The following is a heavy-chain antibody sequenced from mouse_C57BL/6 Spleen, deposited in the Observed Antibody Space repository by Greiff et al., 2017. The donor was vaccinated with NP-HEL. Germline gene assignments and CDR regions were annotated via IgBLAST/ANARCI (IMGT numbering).Heavy chain of an antibody. CDR1: GYTFTGYW. V-gene: IGHV1-9*01. CDR3: ARGIYYDYEGFAY. D-gene: IGHD2-4*01. CDR2: ILPGSGST. Sequence: VQLQQSGAELMKPGASVKLSCKATGYTFTGYWIEWVKQRPGHGLEWIGEILPGSGSTTYNEKFKGKATFTADTSSNTAYMQLSSLTTEDSAIYYCARGIYYDYEGFAYWGQGTLVTVSA. J-gene: IGHJ3*01.